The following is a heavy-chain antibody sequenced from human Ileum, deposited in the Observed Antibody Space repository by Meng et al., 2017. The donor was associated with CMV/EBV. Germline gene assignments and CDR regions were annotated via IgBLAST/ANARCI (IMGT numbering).Heavy chain of an antibody. D-gene: IGHD1-26*01. CDR1: GDSIRSTPYF. CDR3: ARTSGNYPRRYFDS. Sequence: SGDSIRSTPYFWGWVRQPPGKGLEWIGSVYYRGSTYPNPSLKSRLTMSVDTSKNQFSLRLTSVTAADTAVYYCARTSGNYPRRYFDSWGQGTLVTVSS. J-gene: IGHJ4*02. CDR2: VYYRGST. V-gene: IGHV4-39*07.